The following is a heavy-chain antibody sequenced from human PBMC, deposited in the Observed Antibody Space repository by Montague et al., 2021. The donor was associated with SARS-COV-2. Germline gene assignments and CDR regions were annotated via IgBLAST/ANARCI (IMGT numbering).Heavy chain of an antibody. Sequence: SETLSLTCAISGGSASRYYWAWIRQPPGKGLEWIGYMYYTGTSKYNPSLKSRVSISIDTSKNHFSLNLTSVAAADTGVYYCARALGYPSMLRFFDYWGHGAQVTVSS. CDR1: GGSASRYY. V-gene: IGHV4-59*02. J-gene: IGHJ4*01. D-gene: IGHD6-25*01. CDR2: MYYTGTS. CDR3: ARALGYPSMLRFFDY.